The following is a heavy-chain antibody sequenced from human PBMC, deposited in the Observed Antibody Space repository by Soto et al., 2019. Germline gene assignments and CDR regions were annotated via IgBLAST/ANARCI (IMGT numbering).Heavy chain of an antibody. CDR2: IYPGDSDT. Sequence: GESLKISCKASGYSFTTYWIGWVRQMPGKGLEWMGIIYPGDSDTRYSPSFQGQVTISADKSISTAYLQWSSLKASDTAMYYCAGHKKISDRQKYFHYWGQGSQVTVPS. D-gene: IGHD6-6*01. J-gene: IGHJ4*02. V-gene: IGHV5-51*01. CDR1: GYSFTTYW. CDR3: AGHKKISDRQKYFHY.